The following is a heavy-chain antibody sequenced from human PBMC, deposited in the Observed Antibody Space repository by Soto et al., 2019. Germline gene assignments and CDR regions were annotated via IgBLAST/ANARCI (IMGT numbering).Heavy chain of an antibody. CDR1: GFTFSSYS. CDR2: ISSSSSTI. D-gene: IGHD6-19*01. V-gene: IGHV3-48*01. Sequence: GGSLRLSCAASGFTFSSYSMNWVRQATGKGLEWVSYISSSSSTIYYADSVKGRFTISRDNAKNSLYLQMNSLRAEDTAVYYCARVDSSGWTYDAFDIWGQGTMVTVSS. CDR3: ARVDSSGWTYDAFDI. J-gene: IGHJ3*02.